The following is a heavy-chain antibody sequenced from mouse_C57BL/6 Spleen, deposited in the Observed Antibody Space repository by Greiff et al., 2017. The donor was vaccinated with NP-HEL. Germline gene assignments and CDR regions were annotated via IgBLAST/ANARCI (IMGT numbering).Heavy chain of an antibody. CDR3: ARSRDGPWFAY. J-gene: IGHJ3*01. CDR2: ISSGSSTI. V-gene: IGHV5-17*01. CDR1: GFTFSDYG. D-gene: IGHD3-3*01. Sequence: EVHLVESGGGLVKPGGSLKLSCAASGFTFSDYGMHWVRQAPEKGLEWVAYISSGSSTIYYADTVKGRFTISRDNAKNTLFLQMTSLGSEDTAMYYFARSRDGPWFAYWGQGTLVTVSA.